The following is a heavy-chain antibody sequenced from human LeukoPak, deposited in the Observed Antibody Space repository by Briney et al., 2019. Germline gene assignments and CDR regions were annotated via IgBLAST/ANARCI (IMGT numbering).Heavy chain of an antibody. D-gene: IGHD3-3*01. V-gene: IGHV5-51*01. CDR1: GYSFTSYW. Sequence: GESLKISCKGSGYSFTSYWIGWVRQLPAKGLEWMGIIYPGDSNTRYSPSFQGQVTISADKSITTAYLQWSSLKASDTAMYYCATKRSGNYGFAFDIWGLGTMVTVSS. CDR2: IYPGDSNT. CDR3: ATKRSGNYGFAFDI. J-gene: IGHJ3*02.